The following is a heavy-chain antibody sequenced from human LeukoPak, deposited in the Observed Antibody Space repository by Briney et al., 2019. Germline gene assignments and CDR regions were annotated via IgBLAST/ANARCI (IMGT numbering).Heavy chain of an antibody. CDR2: IHPEGNEK. CDR1: GFTFSNYG. J-gene: IGHJ4*02. CDR3: ARGDDFSGDH. V-gene: IGHV3-7*04. Sequence: GGSLRLSCAASGFTFSNYGMHWVRQAPGRGLEWVANIHPEGNEKYHVESVKGRFTISRDNARNLLFLQMNGLRVEDTAVYYCARGDDFSGDHWGQGTLVTVSS. D-gene: IGHD1-1*01.